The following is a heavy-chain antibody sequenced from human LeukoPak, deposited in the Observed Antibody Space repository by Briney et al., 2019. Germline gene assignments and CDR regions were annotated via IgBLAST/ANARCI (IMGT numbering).Heavy chain of an antibody. CDR3: AKDRGSSQTGWFDP. CDR1: GFTFDDYA. J-gene: IGHJ5*02. D-gene: IGHD6-13*01. CDR2: ISWNSGSI. Sequence: GRSLRLSCAASGFTFDDYAMHWVRQAPGKGLEWVSGISWNSGSIGYADSVKGRFTISRDNAKNSLYLQMNSLRAEDTALYYCAKDRGSSQTGWFDPWGQRTLVTVSS. V-gene: IGHV3-9*01.